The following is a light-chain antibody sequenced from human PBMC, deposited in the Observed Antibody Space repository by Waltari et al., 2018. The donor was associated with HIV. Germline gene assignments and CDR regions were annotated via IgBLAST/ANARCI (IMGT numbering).Light chain of an antibody. V-gene: IGKV1-8*01. CDR1: RDISTH. CDR3: QQYYSSPQT. Sequence: ATRMTQSPPSFSASTGDRVTITCRASRDISTHLAWYQQKPGSDPKLRRYGATTLQSGVPSRFNGSGSGTDFTLTINCLQSEDFATYYCQQYYSSPQTFGQGTKVEVK. J-gene: IGKJ1*01. CDR2: GAT.